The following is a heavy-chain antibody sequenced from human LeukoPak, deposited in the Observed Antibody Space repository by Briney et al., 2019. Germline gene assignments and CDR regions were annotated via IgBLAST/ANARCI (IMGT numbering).Heavy chain of an antibody. V-gene: IGHV1-3*01. J-gene: IGHJ3*02. CDR2: INAGNGNT. D-gene: IGHD3-22*01. Sequence: GASVKVSCKASGYTFTSYAMHWVRQAPGQRLEWMGWINAGNGNTKYSQKFQGRVTITRDTSASTAYMELSSLRSEDTAVYYCARAWILRYDSSGYYGGDAFDIWGQGTMVTVSS. CDR3: ARAWILRYDSSGYYGGDAFDI. CDR1: GYTFTSYA.